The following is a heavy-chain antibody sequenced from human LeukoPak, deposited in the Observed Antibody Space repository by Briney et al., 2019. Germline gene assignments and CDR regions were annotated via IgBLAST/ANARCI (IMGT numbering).Heavy chain of an antibody. Sequence: SETLSLTCTVSGYSISRGYYWGWIRQPPEKGLEWIGNIYHSGSTNYNPSLKSRVTISVDTSKNQFSLKLRSVTAADTAVYYCARERAVTTYYYFDYWGQGTLVTVPS. CDR1: GYSISRGYY. CDR2: IYHSGST. D-gene: IGHD4-17*01. CDR3: ARERAVTTYYYFDY. V-gene: IGHV4-38-2*02. J-gene: IGHJ4*02.